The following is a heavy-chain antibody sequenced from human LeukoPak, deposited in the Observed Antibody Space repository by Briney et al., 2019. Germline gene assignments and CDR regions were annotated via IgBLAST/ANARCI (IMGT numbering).Heavy chain of an antibody. Sequence: SETLSLTCAVYGGSFSGYYWSWIRQPPGKGLEWIGEINHSGSTNYNPSLKSQVTISVDTSKNQFSLKLSSVTAADTAVYYCARTLYYYGSGKWGQGTLVTVSS. CDR3: ARTLYYYGSGK. D-gene: IGHD3-10*01. V-gene: IGHV4-34*01. J-gene: IGHJ4*02. CDR2: INHSGST. CDR1: GGSFSGYY.